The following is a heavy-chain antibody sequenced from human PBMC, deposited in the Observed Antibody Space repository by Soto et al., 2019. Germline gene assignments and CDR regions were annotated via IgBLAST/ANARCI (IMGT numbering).Heavy chain of an antibody. CDR3: ARANTPAGGPNWFDP. D-gene: IGHD3-10*01. Sequence: SETLSLTCTVSGGSISSGVCYWSWIRQHPGKGLEWIGYIYYSGTSYYNPSLKSRVTISVDTSKNQFSLKLSSVTAADTTVYYCARANTPAGGPNWFDPWGQGTLVTVSS. CDR2: IYYSGTS. J-gene: IGHJ5*02. V-gene: IGHV4-61*08. CDR1: GGSISSGVCY.